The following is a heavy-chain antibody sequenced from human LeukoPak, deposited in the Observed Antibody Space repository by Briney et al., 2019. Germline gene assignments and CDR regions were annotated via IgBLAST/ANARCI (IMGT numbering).Heavy chain of an antibody. Sequence: GGSLRLSCAASGFTFSSYAMSWVRQAPGKGLEWVSAISGNGDITYYTDSVKGRFTISRDNSKNTLYLQMNSLRAVDTAVYYCAKVTGGDMITYGGLDYWGQGTLVTVSS. CDR3: AKVTGGDMITYGGLDY. CDR1: GFTFSSYA. CDR2: ISGNGDIT. D-gene: IGHD3-16*01. V-gene: IGHV3-23*01. J-gene: IGHJ4*02.